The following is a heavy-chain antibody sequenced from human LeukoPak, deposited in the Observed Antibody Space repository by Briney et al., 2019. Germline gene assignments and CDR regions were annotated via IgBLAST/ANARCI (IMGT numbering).Heavy chain of an antibody. Sequence: PGGSLRLSCAASGFTLSTYNMKWVRQAPRKGLEWVSSISTSSSYIYYADSVKGRFTISRDNARNSLYLQMNSLRAEDTAVYYCARDGYCSGGSCYKGRFDYWGQGTLVTVSS. CDR1: GFTLSTYN. V-gene: IGHV3-21*01. CDR2: ISTSSSYI. D-gene: IGHD2-15*01. J-gene: IGHJ4*02. CDR3: ARDGYCSGGSCYKGRFDY.